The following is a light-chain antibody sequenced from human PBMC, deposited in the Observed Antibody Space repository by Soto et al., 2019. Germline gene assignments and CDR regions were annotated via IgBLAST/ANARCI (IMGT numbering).Light chain of an antibody. V-gene: IGKV3-20*01. CDR2: GAS. CDR1: QSVSSSY. J-gene: IGKJ1*01. Sequence: ESVLTQSPGTLSLSPGERATLSCRASQSVSSSYLAWYQQKPGQAPRLLIYGASSRATGIPDRFSGSGSGTDFPLTISRLEPEDFAVYYCQQYGSSPRTFGQGKKVEIK. CDR3: QQYGSSPRT.